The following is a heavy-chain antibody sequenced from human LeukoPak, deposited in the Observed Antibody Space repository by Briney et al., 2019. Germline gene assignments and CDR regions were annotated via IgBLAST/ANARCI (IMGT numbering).Heavy chain of an antibody. V-gene: IGHV4-30-2*01. D-gene: IGHD3-10*01. CDR3: ARLVRGIIGYIDS. CDR1: GGSISSGGYY. CDR2: IYHSGST. Sequence: SQTLSLTCTVSGGSISSGGYYWSWIRQPPGKGLEWIGYIYHSGSTYYNPSLKSRVTMSVDTSKTQFSLKLSSVTAADTAVYYCARLVRGIIGYIDSWGQGTLVTVFS. J-gene: IGHJ4*02.